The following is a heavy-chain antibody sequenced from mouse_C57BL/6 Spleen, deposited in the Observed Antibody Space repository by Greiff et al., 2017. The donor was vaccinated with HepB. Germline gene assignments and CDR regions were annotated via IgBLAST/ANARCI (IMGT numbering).Heavy chain of an antibody. CDR2: IYPGDGDT. CDR3: ARSGTGFDY. Sequence: QVQLKESGPELVKPGASVKISCKASGYAFSSSWMNWVKQRPGKGLEWIGRIYPGDGDTNYNGKFKGKATLTADKSSSTAYMQLSSLTSEDSAVYFCARSGTGFDYWGQGTTLTVSS. CDR1: GYAFSSSW. J-gene: IGHJ2*01. D-gene: IGHD4-1*01. V-gene: IGHV1-82*01.